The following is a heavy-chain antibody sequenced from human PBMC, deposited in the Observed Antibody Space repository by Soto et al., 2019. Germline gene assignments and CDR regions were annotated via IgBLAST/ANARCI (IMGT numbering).Heavy chain of an antibody. V-gene: IGHV1-18*01. CDR1: GYTYTSYG. CDR3: ARGVGSSTRVRGVMDWFDP. J-gene: IGHJ5*02. Sequence: GASVKVSCKASGYTYTSYGISWVRQAPGEGLEWMGWISAYNGNTNYAQKLQGRVTMTTDTSTSTAYMELRSLSSDDTAVYYCARGVGSSTRVRGVMDWFDPWGQGTRVTVSA. D-gene: IGHD3-10*01. CDR2: ISAYNGNT.